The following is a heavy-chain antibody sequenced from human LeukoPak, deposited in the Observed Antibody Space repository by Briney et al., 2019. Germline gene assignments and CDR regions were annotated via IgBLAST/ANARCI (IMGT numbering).Heavy chain of an antibody. Sequence: ASVKVSCKASGYTYTSYGINWVRQAPGQGLEWMGWISAYNGNTNYARKFQGRVTMTRNTSISTAYMELSSLRSEDTAVYYCARGKYGDYVNYYYYGMDVWGQGTTVTVSS. J-gene: IGHJ6*02. D-gene: IGHD4-17*01. CDR3: ARGKYGDYVNYYYYGMDV. V-gene: IGHV1-8*02. CDR2: ISAYNGNT. CDR1: GYTYTSYG.